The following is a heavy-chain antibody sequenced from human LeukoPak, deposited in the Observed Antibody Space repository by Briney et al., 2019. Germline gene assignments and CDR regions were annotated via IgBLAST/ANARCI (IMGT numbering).Heavy chain of an antibody. D-gene: IGHD3-16*02. V-gene: IGHV1-69*13. Sequence: ASVKVSCKASGGTFSSYAISWVRQAPGQGLEWMGGIIPIFGTANYAQKFQGRVPITADESTSTAYMELSSLRSEDTAVYYCARVMITFGGVIVFDPWGQGTLVTVSS. J-gene: IGHJ5*02. CDR2: IIPIFGTA. CDR1: GGTFSSYA. CDR3: ARVMITFGGVIVFDP.